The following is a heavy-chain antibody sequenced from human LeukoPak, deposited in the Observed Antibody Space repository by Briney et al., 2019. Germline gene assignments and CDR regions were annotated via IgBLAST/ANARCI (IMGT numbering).Heavy chain of an antibody. CDR2: IIPIFGTA. Sequence: SVKDSSMASRGTFSGYAISWVRQAPGQGLEWMGGIIPIFGTANYAQKFQGRVTITADESTSTAYMELSSLRSEDTAVYYCARAMDMSGWYDYCGQGTLVTVSS. V-gene: IGHV1-69*13. CDR3: ARAMDMSGWYDY. CDR1: RGTFSGYA. J-gene: IGHJ4*02. D-gene: IGHD6-19*01.